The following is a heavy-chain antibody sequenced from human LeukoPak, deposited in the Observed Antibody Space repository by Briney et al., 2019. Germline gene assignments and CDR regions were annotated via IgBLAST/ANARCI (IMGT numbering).Heavy chain of an antibody. D-gene: IGHD2-2*01. CDR1: GFAFTNAW. V-gene: IGHV3-15*01. Sequence: GGSLRLSCAASGFAFTNAWMSWVRQAPGKGLEWLGRIKTKTDGGATDYAAPVKGRFTISRDVSKNTLYLQMNSLKTEDTAVYYCTTFIVIVPAVKNYFFDYWGQGALVTVSS. CDR3: TTFIVIVPAVKNYFFDY. CDR2: IKTKTDGGAT. J-gene: IGHJ4*02.